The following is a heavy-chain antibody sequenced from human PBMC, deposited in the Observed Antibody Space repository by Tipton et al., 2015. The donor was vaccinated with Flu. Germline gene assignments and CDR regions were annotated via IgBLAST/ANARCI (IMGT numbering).Heavy chain of an antibody. CDR3: AKDLETTTLFGDAFDI. CDR1: GFTFSSYG. J-gene: IGHJ3*02. Sequence: SLRLSCAASGFTFSSYGMHWVRQAPGKGLEWVAFIRYDGSNKYYADSVKGRFTISRDNSKNMLYLQMNSLRAEDTAVYYCAKDLETTTLFGDAFDIWGQGTMVTVSS. D-gene: IGHD4-11*01. V-gene: IGHV3-30*02. CDR2: IRYDGSNK.